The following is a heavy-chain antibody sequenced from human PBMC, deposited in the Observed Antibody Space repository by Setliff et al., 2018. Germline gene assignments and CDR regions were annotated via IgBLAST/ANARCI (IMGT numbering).Heavy chain of an antibody. V-gene: IGHV4-59*01. CDR2: VYYSGTA. D-gene: IGHD3-10*01. CDR3: ATDGPVLNGDYIS. J-gene: IGHJ5*02. CDR1: DGSLSTYY. Sequence: TLSLTCTVSDGSLSTYYWSWIRQPPGKGLEFIGYVYYSGTANYSPSLRSRLTISVDTSKNQFSLKLRSVTAADTAVYYCATDGPVLNGDYISWGQGTLVTVSS.